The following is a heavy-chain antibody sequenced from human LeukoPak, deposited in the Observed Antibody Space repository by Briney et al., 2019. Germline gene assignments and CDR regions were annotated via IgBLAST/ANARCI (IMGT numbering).Heavy chain of an antibody. CDR3: ARDQVLWFGEGYYYYMDV. V-gene: IGHV1-2*02. J-gene: IGHJ6*03. D-gene: IGHD3-10*01. CDR1: GYTFTGYY. Sequence: ASVKVSCKASGYTFTGYYMHWVRQAPGQGLEWMGWINPNSGGTNYAQKFQGRVTMTRDTSISTAYMELSRLRSDDTAVYYCARDQVLWFGEGYYYYMDVWGKGTTVTISS. CDR2: INPNSGGT.